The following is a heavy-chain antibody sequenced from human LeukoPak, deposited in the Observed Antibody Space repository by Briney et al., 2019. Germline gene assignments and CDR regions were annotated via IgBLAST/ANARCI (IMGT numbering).Heavy chain of an antibody. Sequence: ASVKVSCKAFGYTFTGYYMHWVRQAPGQGLEWMGWINPNSGGTNYAQKFQGRVTMTRDTSISTAYMELSRLRSDDTAVYYCAREGNDYGDYPVNNWFDPWGQGTLVTVSS. CDR3: AREGNDYGDYPVNNWFDP. CDR2: INPNSGGT. J-gene: IGHJ5*02. D-gene: IGHD4-17*01. CDR1: GYTFTGYY. V-gene: IGHV1-2*02.